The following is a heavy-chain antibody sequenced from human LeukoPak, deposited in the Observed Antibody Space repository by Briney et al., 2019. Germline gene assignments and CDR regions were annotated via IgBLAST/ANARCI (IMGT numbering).Heavy chain of an antibody. CDR1: GGSISSYY. D-gene: IGHD6-19*01. CDR2: IYTSGST. J-gene: IGHJ4*02. CDR3: ARMKVGSGWHNFDY. Sequence: SETLSLTCTVSGGSISSYYWSWIRQPAGKGLEWIGRIYTSGSTNYNPSLKSRVTMSVDTSKNQFSLQLNSVTPEDTAVYYCARMKVGSGWHNFDYWGQGTLVTVSS. V-gene: IGHV4-4*07.